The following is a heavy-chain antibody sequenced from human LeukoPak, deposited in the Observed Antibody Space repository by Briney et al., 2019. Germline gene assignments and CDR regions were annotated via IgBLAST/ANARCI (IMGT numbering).Heavy chain of an antibody. CDR1: GGSINNYY. D-gene: IGHD4-11*01. J-gene: IGHJ3*02. CDR2: IFTSGST. V-gene: IGHV4-4*07. CDR3: ARAPVTVKDSFDI. Sequence: SXTLSLTCAVSGGSINNYYWSWIRQPAGKGLEWIGRIFTSGSTNYNASLKSRVTMSVDTSKNQFSLKLRSMTAADTAVYYCARAPVTVKDSFDIWGQGTMVTVSS.